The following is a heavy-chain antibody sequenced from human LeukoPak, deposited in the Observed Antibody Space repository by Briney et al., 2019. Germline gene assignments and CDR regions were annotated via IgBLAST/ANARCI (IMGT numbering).Heavy chain of an antibody. CDR3: ARGVSYLGSGSSQTYFDC. D-gene: IGHD3-10*01. J-gene: IGHJ4*02. CDR1: GGSIRSYY. CDR2: IHYSGGT. Sequence: SETLSLTCTVSGGSIRSYYWSWIRPPAGKGLEWIGYIHYSGGTSYNPSPRSRVTISVDTSKNQFSLKLNSVTAADTAVYYCARGVSYLGSGSSQTYFDCWGQGTLVTVSS. V-gene: IGHV4-59*08.